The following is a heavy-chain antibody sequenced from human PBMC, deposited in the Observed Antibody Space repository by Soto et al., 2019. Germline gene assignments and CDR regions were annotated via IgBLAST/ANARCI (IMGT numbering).Heavy chain of an antibody. CDR1: GFSFSNYG. CDR3: ARANIVVFYGMDV. V-gene: IGHV3-33*01. J-gene: IGHJ6*02. CDR2: IWYDGSNE. Sequence: GGSLRLSCAASGFSFSNYGMHWVRQAPGKGLEWVAIIWYDGSNEYYADSVNGRFTISRDNSKTTLNLQMNSLRVEDTAVYYCARANIVVFYGMDVWGQGTTVTVSS. D-gene: IGHD2-2*01.